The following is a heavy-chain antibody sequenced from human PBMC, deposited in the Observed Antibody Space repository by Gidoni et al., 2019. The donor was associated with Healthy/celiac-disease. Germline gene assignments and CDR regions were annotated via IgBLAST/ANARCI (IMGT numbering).Heavy chain of an antibody. J-gene: IGHJ4*02. CDR2: IYYSGST. D-gene: IGHD3-3*01. Sequence: QLQLQESGPGLVKPSETLSLTCTVSGGSISSSSYYWGWIRQPPGKGLEWIGSIYYSGSTYYNPSLKSRVTISVDTSKNQFSLKLSSVTAADTAVYYCARQSSYDFWSGPPGYFDYWGQGTLVTVSS. CDR3: ARQSSYDFWSGPPGYFDY. CDR1: GGSISSSSYY. V-gene: IGHV4-39*01.